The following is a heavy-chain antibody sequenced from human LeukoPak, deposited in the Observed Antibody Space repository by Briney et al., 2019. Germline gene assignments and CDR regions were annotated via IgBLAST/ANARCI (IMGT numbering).Heavy chain of an antibody. D-gene: IGHD2-2*01. Sequence: ASVKVSCKASGYTFTGYYMHWVRQAPGQGLEWMGWINPNSGGTNYAQKFQGRVTITRDTSISTAYMELSRLRSDDTAVYYCARDADIVVVPAALFGYWGQGTLVTVSS. CDR3: ARDADIVVVPAALFGY. CDR2: INPNSGGT. J-gene: IGHJ4*02. CDR1: GYTFTGYY. V-gene: IGHV1-2*02.